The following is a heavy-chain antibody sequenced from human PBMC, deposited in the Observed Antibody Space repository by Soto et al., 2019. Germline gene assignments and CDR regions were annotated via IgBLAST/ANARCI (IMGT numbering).Heavy chain of an antibody. CDR3: ARGTAYNWKGKGYFDY. D-gene: IGHD1-20*01. J-gene: IGHJ4*02. CDR1: GYTFTSYY. CDR2: INPSGGST. Sequence: ASVKVSCKASGYTFTSYYMHWVRQAPGQGLEWMGIINPSGGSTSYAQKFQGRVTMTRDTSTSTVYMELSSLRSEDTAVYYCARGTAYNWKGKGYFDYWGQGTLVTVSS. V-gene: IGHV1-46*03.